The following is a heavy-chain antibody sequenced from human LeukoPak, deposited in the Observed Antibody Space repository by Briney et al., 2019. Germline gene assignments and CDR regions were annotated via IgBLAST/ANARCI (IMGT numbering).Heavy chain of an antibody. D-gene: IGHD3-9*01. Sequence: PGGSLRLSCAASGFTFSSYEMNWVRQAPGKGLEWVSYISSSGSTIYYADSVKGRFTISRDNAKNSLYLQMNSLRAEDTAVYYCARYYGRVLRYFDWLFPNFDYWGQGTLVTVSS. J-gene: IGHJ4*02. CDR1: GFTFSSYE. CDR3: ARYYGRVLRYFDWLFPNFDY. CDR2: ISSSGSTI. V-gene: IGHV3-48*03.